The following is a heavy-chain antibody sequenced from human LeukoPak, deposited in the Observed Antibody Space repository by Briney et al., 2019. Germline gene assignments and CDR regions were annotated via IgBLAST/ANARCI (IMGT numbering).Heavy chain of an antibody. J-gene: IGHJ4*02. CDR3: ARASEDSSSWHHYFDY. V-gene: IGHV3-48*04. CDR1: GFTFSSYS. D-gene: IGHD6-13*01. Sequence: GSLRLSCAASGFTFSSYSMNWVRQAPGKGLEWVSYISSSSSTIYYADSVKGRFTISRDNAKNSLYLQMNSLRAEDTAVYYCARASEDSSSWHHYFDYWGQGTLVTVSS. CDR2: ISSSSSTI.